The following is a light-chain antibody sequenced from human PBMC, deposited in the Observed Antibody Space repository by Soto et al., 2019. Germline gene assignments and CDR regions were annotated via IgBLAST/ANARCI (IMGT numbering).Light chain of an antibody. V-gene: IGKV3-15*01. CDR2: GAS. CDR3: QQYNSYSPYT. J-gene: IGKJ2*01. Sequence: EIVMTQSPATLSVSPGERATLSCRASQSVSSNLAWYQQKPGQAPRLLIYGASTRATGIPARFSGSGSGTEFTFTISSLQSEDFATYYCQQYNSYSPYTFGQGTKLEIK. CDR1: QSVSSN.